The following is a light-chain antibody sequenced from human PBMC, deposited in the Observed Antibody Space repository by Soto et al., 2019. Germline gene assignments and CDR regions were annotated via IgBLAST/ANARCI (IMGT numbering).Light chain of an antibody. CDR2: DAS. CDR1: QSISDW. V-gene: IGKV1-5*01. J-gene: IGKJ2*01. CDR3: QHTTDFT. Sequence: DIQMTQSPSTLSASVGDRVTITCRASQSISDWLAWFQLKPGKAPKLLIYDASSLESGVPSRFSGSGSGTEFTLTITGLQPDDLGTYYCQHTTDFTFGQGTKVEIK.